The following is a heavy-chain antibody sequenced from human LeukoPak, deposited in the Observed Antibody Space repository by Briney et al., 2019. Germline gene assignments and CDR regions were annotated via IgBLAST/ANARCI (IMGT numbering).Heavy chain of an antibody. CDR2: INHSGST. D-gene: IGHD3-10*01. V-gene: IGHV4-34*01. CDR3: ARMVRGVIRY. J-gene: IGHJ4*02. Sequence: PSETLSLTCAVYGGSFSGDYWSWIRQPPGKGLEWIGEINHSGSTNYNPSLKSRVTISVDTSKNQFSLKLSSVTAADTAVYYCARMVRGVIRYWGQGTLVTVSS. CDR1: GGSFSGDY.